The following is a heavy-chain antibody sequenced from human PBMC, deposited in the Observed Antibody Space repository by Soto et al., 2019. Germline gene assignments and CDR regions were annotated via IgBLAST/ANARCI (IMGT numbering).Heavy chain of an antibody. Sequence: QVQLVQSGAEVKKPGSSVKVSCKASGGIFSTYAISWLRQAPGQGLEWMGGIIPIFGTPNYAQRFQGRVIITADESTSTAYMELSRLRSEDTAVYYCARDRDDYGSGNYYNRIDFWGQVTLVTVSS. V-gene: IGHV1-69*01. CDR1: GGIFSTYA. CDR2: IIPIFGTP. J-gene: IGHJ4*02. D-gene: IGHD3-10*01. CDR3: ARDRDDYGSGNYYNRIDF.